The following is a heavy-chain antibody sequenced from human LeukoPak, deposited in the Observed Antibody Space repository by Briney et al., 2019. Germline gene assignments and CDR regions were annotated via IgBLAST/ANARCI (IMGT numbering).Heavy chain of an antibody. CDR2: IYNAGNT. J-gene: IGHJ4*02. D-gene: IGHD3-9*01. Sequence: GGSLRLSCAASGFTDSGNSMSGVRQAPGKGLEWVSIIYNAGNTLYADSVKGRFTISRDNSKNTLSLQMNSLRAEDTAVYYCVSHSNTLTSYSFDYWGQGTLVTVSS. CDR1: GFTDSGNS. CDR3: VSHSNTLTSYSFDY. V-gene: IGHV3-53*01.